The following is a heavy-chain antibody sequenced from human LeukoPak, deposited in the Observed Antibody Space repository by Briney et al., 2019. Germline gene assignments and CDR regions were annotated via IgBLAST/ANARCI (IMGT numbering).Heavy chain of an antibody. CDR2: IWYDGSNK. J-gene: IGHJ5*02. Sequence: PGGSLRLSCAASGFTFSSYGMHWVRQAPGKGLEWVAVIWYDGSNKYYADSVKGRFTISRDNSKNTLYLQMNSLRAEDTAVYYCARSPTGENWFDPWGQGTLVTVSS. CDR1: GFTFSSYG. V-gene: IGHV3-33*08. D-gene: IGHD1-14*01. CDR3: ARSPTGENWFDP.